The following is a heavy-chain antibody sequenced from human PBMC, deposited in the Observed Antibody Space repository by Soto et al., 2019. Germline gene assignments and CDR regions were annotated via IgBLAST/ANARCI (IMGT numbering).Heavy chain of an antibody. Sequence: GGSLRLCCAASEFTFSTYAMSWVRQAPGKGLEWVSAISGSGGSTYYADSVKGRFTISRDTSKNTLYLQMNSLRAEDTALYYCAKSYSSNWYDYFDYWGQGTLVTVSS. J-gene: IGHJ4*02. CDR1: EFTFSTYA. CDR3: AKSYSSNWYDYFDY. V-gene: IGHV3-23*01. CDR2: ISGSGGST. D-gene: IGHD6-13*01.